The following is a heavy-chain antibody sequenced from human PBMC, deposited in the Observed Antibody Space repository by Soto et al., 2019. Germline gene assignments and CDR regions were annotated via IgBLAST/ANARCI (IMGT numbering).Heavy chain of an antibody. D-gene: IGHD3-10*01. Sequence: QVQLQESGPGLVKPSETLSLTCTVSGGSMSSYYWSWIRQPRGKGLEWIGYIYYSGSTIYNPSLKSRVTLSVDTSKNQFSLKLSSVTAADTAVYYCARYGSGSSVWFDPWGQGTLVTVSS. CDR2: IYYSGST. V-gene: IGHV4-59*01. CDR1: GGSMSSYY. CDR3: ARYGSGSSVWFDP. J-gene: IGHJ5*02.